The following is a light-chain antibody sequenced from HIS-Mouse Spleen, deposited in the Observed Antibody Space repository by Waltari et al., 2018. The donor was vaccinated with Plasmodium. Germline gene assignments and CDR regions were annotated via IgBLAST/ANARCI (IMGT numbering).Light chain of an antibody. CDR3: YSTDSSGNHRV. CDR1: ALPKKY. V-gene: IGLV3-10*01. Sequence: SYELTQPPSVSVSPQTARITCSGDALPKKYAYWYQQKSGQAPVLVIYEDSKRPSGIPGRFSGSSSGTMATLTISGAQVEDEADYYCYSTDSSGNHRVFGGGTKLTVL. J-gene: IGLJ3*02. CDR2: EDS.